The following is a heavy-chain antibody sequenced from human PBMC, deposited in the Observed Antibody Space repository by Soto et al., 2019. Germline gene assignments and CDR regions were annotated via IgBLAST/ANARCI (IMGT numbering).Heavy chain of an antibody. CDR3: ARGYSFGYGFDY. V-gene: IGHV3-11*04. Sequence: PGGSLRLSCAASGFTFSDYYMSWIRQAPGKGLEWVSYISSSTSTTYYADSVKGRFTFSRDNAKNSLSLQMNSLRAEDTAVYYCARGYSFGYGFDYWGQGTLVTVSS. CDR2: ISSSTSTT. J-gene: IGHJ4*02. CDR1: GFTFSDYY. D-gene: IGHD5-18*01.